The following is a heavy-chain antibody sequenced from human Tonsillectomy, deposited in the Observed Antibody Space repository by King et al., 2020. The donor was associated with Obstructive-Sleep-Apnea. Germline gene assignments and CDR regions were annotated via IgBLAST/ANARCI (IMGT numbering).Heavy chain of an antibody. J-gene: IGHJ4*02. Sequence: QLQESGPGLVKPSETLSLTCTVSGGSISSSSYYWGWIRQPPGKGLEWIGSIYYSWSTYYNPSLKSRVTISVDTSKNQFSLKLSSVTAADTAVYYCARHDSSGWKNYWGQGTLVTVSS. V-gene: IGHV4-39*01. CDR3: ARHDSSGWKNY. CDR1: GGSISSSSYY. D-gene: IGHD6-19*01. CDR2: IYYSWST.